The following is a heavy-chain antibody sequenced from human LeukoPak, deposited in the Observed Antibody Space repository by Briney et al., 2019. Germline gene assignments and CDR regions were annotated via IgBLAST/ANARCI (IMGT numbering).Heavy chain of an antibody. J-gene: IGHJ4*02. CDR3: ARMRWLQLEGGNFDY. CDR1: GFTFSSYA. Sequence: GGSLRLSCAASGFTFSSYAMSWVRQAPGKGLEWVSAISGSGGSTYYAGSVKGRFTISRDNAKNSLYLQMNSLRAEDTAVYYCARMRWLQLEGGNFDYWGQGTLVTVSS. V-gene: IGHV3-23*01. D-gene: IGHD5-24*01. CDR2: ISGSGGST.